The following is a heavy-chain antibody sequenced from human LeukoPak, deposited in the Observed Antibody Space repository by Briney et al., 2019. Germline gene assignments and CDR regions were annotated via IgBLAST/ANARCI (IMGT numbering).Heavy chain of an antibody. V-gene: IGHV1-2*02. CDR2: INPNSDDT. CDR3: ARGHSSAFFTFDY. J-gene: IGHJ4*02. CDR1: GYTFTAYY. Sequence: ASVKVSCKASGYTFTAYYIHWVRQAPGQGLEWMGWINPNSDDTNYPQNFQGGVTMTRATSINTAYMELSRLKSDDTAVYYCARGHSSAFFTFDYWGQGTLVTVSS. D-gene: IGHD6-19*01.